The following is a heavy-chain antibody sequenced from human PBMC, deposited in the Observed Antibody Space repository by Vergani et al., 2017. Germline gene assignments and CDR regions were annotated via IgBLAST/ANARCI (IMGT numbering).Heavy chain of an antibody. V-gene: IGHV5-51*01. J-gene: IGHJ3*02. CDR2: IYPGDSDT. CDR1: GYSFTSYW. CDR3: ARPPIGGQWLSTDAFDI. Sequence: EVQLAPSGAEVKTPGESLKISCKGSGYSFTSYWIGWVRQMPGKGLEWMGIIYPGDSDTRYSPSFQGQVTISADKSISTAYLQWSSLKASDTAMYYCARPPIGGQWLSTDAFDIWGQGTMVTVSS. D-gene: IGHD6-19*01.